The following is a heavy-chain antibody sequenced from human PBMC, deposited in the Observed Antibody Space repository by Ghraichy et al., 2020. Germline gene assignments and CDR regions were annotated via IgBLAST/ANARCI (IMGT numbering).Heavy chain of an antibody. CDR3: ARDYYGSGSYYNTVGSLAFDI. V-gene: IGHV1-2*04. Sequence: ASVKVSCKASGYTFTGYYMHWVRQAPGQGLEWMGWINPNSGGTNYAQKFQGWVTMTRDTSISTAYMELSRLRSDDTAVYYCARDYYGSGSYYNTVGSLAFDIWGQGTMVTVSS. CDR2: INPNSGGT. D-gene: IGHD3-10*01. J-gene: IGHJ3*02. CDR1: GYTFTGYY.